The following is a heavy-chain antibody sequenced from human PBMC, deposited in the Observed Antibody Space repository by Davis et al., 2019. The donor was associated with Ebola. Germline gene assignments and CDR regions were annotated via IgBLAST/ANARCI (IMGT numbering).Heavy chain of an antibody. J-gene: IGHJ5*02. CDR2: VGLSADT. CDR1: GFVFSSYV. V-gene: IGHV3-23*01. CDR3: AKGGGITMIVVGLNNWFDP. D-gene: IGHD3-22*01. Sequence: GESLKISCAASGFVFSSYVMSWVRRAPGKGLEWVSTVGLSADTYCADSVKGRFTISRDNSKNTLYLQMNSLRAEDTAVYYCAKGGGITMIVVGLNNWFDPWGQGTLVTVSS.